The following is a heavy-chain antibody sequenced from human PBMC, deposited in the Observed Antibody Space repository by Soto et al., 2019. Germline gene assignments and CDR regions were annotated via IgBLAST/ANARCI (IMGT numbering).Heavy chain of an antibody. CDR3: AKDQRPVVVAAPSDY. D-gene: IGHD2-15*01. V-gene: IGHV3-30*18. Sequence: QVQLVESGGGVVQPGRSLRLSCAASGFTFSSYGMHWVRQAPGKGLEWVAVISYDGSNKYYADSVKGRFTISRDNSKNTLYLKMSSLRAEDTAVYYCAKDQRPVVVAAPSDYWGQGTLVTVSS. CDR1: GFTFSSYG. CDR2: ISYDGSNK. J-gene: IGHJ4*02.